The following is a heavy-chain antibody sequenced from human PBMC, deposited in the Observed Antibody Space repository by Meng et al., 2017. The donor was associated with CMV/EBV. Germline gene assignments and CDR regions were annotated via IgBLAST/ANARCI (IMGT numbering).Heavy chain of an antibody. CDR3: AKFGTTGTTGVDY. V-gene: IGHV3-23*01. CDR1: GFTFSSYA. D-gene: IGHD1-1*01. J-gene: IGHJ4*02. CDR2: ISGSGGST. Sequence: GESLKISCAASGFTFSSYAMSWVRQAPGKGLKWVSAISGSGGSTYYADSVKGRFTISRDNSKNTLYLQMNSLRAEDTAVYYCAKFGTTGTTGVDYWGQGTLVTVSS.